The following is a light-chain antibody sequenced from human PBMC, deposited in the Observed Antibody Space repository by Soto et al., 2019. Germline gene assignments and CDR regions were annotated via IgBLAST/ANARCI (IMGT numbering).Light chain of an antibody. J-gene: IGKJ1*01. V-gene: IGKV1-39*01. CDR2: EVS. CDR3: QQFSEDPT. CDR1: QSISSY. Sequence: DIQMTQSPSSLSASVGDRVTITCRASQSISSYLNWYQQKPGKAPKLLIYEVSHLQSGVPSRFIGGGFGTEFTLTITSLQPEDFATYYCQQFSEDPTFGQGT.